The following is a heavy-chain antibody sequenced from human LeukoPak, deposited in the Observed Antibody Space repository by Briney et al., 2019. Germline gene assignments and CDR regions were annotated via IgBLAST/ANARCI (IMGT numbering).Heavy chain of an antibody. D-gene: IGHD6-19*01. Sequence: SETLSLTCTVSDGSISSYYWSWIRQPPGKGLEWIGYIYYSGSTNYNPSLKSRVTISVDTSKNQFSLKLSSVTAADTAVYYCARAGAYSSGWYSYYYGMDVWGQGTTVTVSS. CDR3: ARAGAYSSGWYSYYYGMDV. CDR2: IYYSGST. J-gene: IGHJ6*02. CDR1: DGSISSYY. V-gene: IGHV4-59*01.